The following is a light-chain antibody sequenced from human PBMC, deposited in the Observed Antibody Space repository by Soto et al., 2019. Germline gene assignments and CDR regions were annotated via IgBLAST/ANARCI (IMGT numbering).Light chain of an antibody. CDR3: AAWDGSLSGVV. V-gene: IGLV1-44*01. CDR2: TDA. CDR1: SSNIGSYT. J-gene: IGLJ3*02. Sequence: QSVLTQPPSVSGTPGQRVTISCSGSSSNIGSYTVNWYQQLPGAAPKLLIYTDAQRPSGVPDRFSVSKSGTSASLAISGLQSEDEGDYYCAAWDGSLSGVVFGGGTKLTVL.